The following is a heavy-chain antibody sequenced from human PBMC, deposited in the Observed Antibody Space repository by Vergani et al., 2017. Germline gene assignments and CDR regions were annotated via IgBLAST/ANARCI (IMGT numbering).Heavy chain of an antibody. CDR2: ISSSSSTI. Sequence: EVQLVESGGGLVQPGGSLRLSCAASGFTFSSYSMNWVRQAPGKGLEWVSYISSSSSTIYYADSVKGRFTISRDNAKNSLYLQMNSLRAEDTAVYYCAREWEYDFWSGFDYWGPGTLVTVSS. CDR1: GFTFSSYS. J-gene: IGHJ4*02. D-gene: IGHD3-3*01. CDR3: AREWEYDFWSGFDY. V-gene: IGHV3-48*01.